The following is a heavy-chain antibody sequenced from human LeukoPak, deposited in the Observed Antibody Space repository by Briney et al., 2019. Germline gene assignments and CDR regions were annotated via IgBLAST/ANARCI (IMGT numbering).Heavy chain of an antibody. CDR1: GYTFTAYY. Sequence: ASVKVSCKASGYTFTAYYIHWVRQAPVQGLEWIGWINTISGGTNYAQKFQGRVTMTRDTSISTAYMELSRLTSDDTAVYYCARGREVAGTVGYWGHGTLVTVSS. D-gene: IGHD6-19*01. J-gene: IGHJ4*01. CDR2: INTISGGT. CDR3: ARGREVAGTVGY. V-gene: IGHV1-2*02.